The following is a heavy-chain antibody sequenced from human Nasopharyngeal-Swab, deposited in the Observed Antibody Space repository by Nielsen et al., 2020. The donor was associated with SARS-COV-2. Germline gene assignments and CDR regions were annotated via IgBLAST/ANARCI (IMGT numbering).Heavy chain of an antibody. D-gene: IGHD6-6*01. CDR2: INQDGSQK. J-gene: IGHJ4*02. CDR1: GFTFSRSW. CDR3: ATDWGSSSPFDY. Sequence: GESLKISCAASGFTFSRSWMAWVRQAPGKGLEWVANINQDGSQKYYVDSVKGRFTISRDNAKNSLYLQMNNLRDEDTAVYYCATDWGSSSPFDYWGQGTLVTVSS. V-gene: IGHV3-7*01.